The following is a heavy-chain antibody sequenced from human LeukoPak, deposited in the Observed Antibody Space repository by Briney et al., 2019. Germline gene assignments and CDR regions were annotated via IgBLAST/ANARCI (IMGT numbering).Heavy chain of an antibody. V-gene: IGHV3-33*01. J-gene: IGHJ4*02. D-gene: IGHD3-10*01. CDR3: TAPMAEGRFDY. CDR1: GSTFSSYG. Sequence: PGRSLRLSCAASGSTFSSYGMHWVRQAPGKGLEWVAVIWYDGSNKYYADSVKGRFTISRDNSKNTLYLQMNSLKTEDTAVYYCTAPMAEGRFDYWGQGTLVTVSS. CDR2: IWYDGSNK.